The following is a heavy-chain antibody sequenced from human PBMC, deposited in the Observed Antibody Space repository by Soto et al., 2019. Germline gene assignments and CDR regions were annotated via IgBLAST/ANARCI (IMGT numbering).Heavy chain of an antibody. D-gene: IGHD1-26*01. CDR2: INAGDGNT. Sequence: GASVKVSCKASGYTFTSYAMHWVRQAPGQRVEWLGWINAGDGNTKYSQNFQGRVTITRDTSASTIYMELSSLRSEDTAVYYCARFPRIDGRYNCSGPWGQGPLVTVSS. CDR3: ARFPRIDGRYNCSGP. V-gene: IGHV1-3*01. CDR1: GYTFTSYA. J-gene: IGHJ5*02.